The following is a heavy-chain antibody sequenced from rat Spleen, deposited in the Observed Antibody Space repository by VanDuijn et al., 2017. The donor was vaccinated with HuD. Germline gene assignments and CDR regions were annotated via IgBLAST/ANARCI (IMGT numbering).Heavy chain of an antibody. CDR2: ISYDGRVT. CDR1: GFTFSDYY. V-gene: IGHV5-29*01. Sequence: EVELVESDGGLVQPGRSLNLSCAASGFTFSDYYMAWVRQAPTKGLEWVASISYDGRVTYYRDSVKGRFTISRDNAKSTLYLQMDSLRSEDTATYYCARPNYPGFNYFDYWGQGAMVTVSS. D-gene: IGHD1-4*01. CDR3: ARPNYPGFNYFDY. J-gene: IGHJ2*01.